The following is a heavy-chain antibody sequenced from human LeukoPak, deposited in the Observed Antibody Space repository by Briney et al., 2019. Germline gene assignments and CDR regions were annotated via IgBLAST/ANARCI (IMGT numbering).Heavy chain of an antibody. Sequence: SETLSLTCAVSGGSISSTNWWTWVRQPPGKGLEWIGEIYHGGSTNYNPSLRSQVTISLDKSKNQFSVKLNSVTAADTAVYYCAKGGGVAAAGAFDVWGQGTMVTVSS. J-gene: IGHJ3*01. CDR2: IYHGGST. CDR3: AKGGGVAAAGAFDV. D-gene: IGHD6-13*01. CDR1: GGSISSTNW. V-gene: IGHV4-4*02.